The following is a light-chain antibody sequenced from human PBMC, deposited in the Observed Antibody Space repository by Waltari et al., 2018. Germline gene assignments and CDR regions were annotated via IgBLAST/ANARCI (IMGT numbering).Light chain of an antibody. CDR2: EVT. Sequence: QSALTQPASVSGSPGQSITISCTGTSSDVGSYNFVSWYQHHPGKAPKLIIYEVTKRPLGVSCRFSGSKSDNTASLTISGLQAEDEADYYCFSYAGSSTFKFGGGTMLTGL. J-gene: IGLJ2*01. CDR3: FSYAGSSTFK. CDR1: SSDVGSYNF. V-gene: IGLV2-23*02.